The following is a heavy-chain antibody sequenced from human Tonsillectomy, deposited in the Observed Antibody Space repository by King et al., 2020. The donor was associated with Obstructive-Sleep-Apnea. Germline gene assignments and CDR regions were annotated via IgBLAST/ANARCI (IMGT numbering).Heavy chain of an antibody. CDR3: AKGSGSHLYYYYGMDV. D-gene: IGHD3-10*01. V-gene: IGHV3-11*01. CDR2: ISSSGDTI. CDR1: GFTFSDYY. Sequence: VQLVESGGGLVKPGGSLRLSCAASGFTFSDYYMSWIRQAPGKGLEWVSYISSSGDTIYYSDSVKCRFTISRDDAKNSLFLQMNSLRAEDTAVYYCAKGSGSHLYYYYGMDVWGQGTSVTVSS. J-gene: IGHJ6*02.